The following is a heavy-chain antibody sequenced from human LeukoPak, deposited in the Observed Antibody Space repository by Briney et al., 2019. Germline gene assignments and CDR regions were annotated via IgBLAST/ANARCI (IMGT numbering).Heavy chain of an antibody. CDR1: GGSISSGGYY. J-gene: IGHJ4*02. V-gene: IGHV4-31*03. CDR3: ARDDSGYFDY. D-gene: IGHD3-10*01. CDR2: IYYSGST. Sequence: PSETLSFTCTVSGGSISSGGYYWSWIRQHPGKGLEWIGYIYYSGSTYYNPSLKSRVTISVDTSKNQFSLKRSSVTAADTAVYYCARDDSGYFDYWGQGTLVTVSS.